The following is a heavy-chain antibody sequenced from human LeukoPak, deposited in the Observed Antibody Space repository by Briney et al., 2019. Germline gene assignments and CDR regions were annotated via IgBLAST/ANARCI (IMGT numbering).Heavy chain of an antibody. CDR2: IYPGDSDT. CDR3: ARHFDGSGIDY. CDR1: EYTFSTYW. D-gene: IGHD3-10*01. V-gene: IGHV5-51*01. J-gene: IGHJ4*02. Sequence: GESLKISCKSSEYTFSTYWIGWVRQMPGKGLEWMGIIYPGDSDTRYSPSFQGQVTISADKSISTAYLQWSSLKASDTAMYYCARHFDGSGIDYWGQGTLVTVSS.